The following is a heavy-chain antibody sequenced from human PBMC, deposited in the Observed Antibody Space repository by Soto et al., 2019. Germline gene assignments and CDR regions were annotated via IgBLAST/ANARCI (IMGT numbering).Heavy chain of an antibody. CDR3: ARRYDSGWYDWFDP. Sequence: QLQLQESGPGLVKPSETLSLTCTVSGGSISSSSHYWGWIRQSPGTGLEWIGSIHYNGSTYYNPSLKSRVTISVDMAKTQFSLKLSSVTDADTAMYYCARRYDSGWYDWFDPWGQGTLVTVSS. V-gene: IGHV4-39*01. J-gene: IGHJ5*02. CDR1: GGSISSSSHY. CDR2: IHYNGST. D-gene: IGHD6-19*01.